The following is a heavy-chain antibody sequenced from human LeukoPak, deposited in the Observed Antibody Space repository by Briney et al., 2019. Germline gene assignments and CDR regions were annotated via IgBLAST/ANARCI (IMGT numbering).Heavy chain of an antibody. CDR3: AKDLSYSSSWSRPYFDY. CDR1: GFTFSSYA. Sequence: GGSLRLSCAASGFTFSSYAMSWVRQAPGKELEWVSAISGSGGSTYYADSVKGRFTISRDNSKNTLYLQMNSLRAEDTAVYYCAKDLSYSSSWSRPYFDYWGQGTLVTVSS. D-gene: IGHD6-13*01. CDR2: ISGSGGST. J-gene: IGHJ4*02. V-gene: IGHV3-23*01.